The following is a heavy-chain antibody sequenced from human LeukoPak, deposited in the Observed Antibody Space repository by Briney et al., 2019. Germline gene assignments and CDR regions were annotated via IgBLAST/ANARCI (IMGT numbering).Heavy chain of an antibody. CDR1: GITLSNYG. V-gene: IGHV3-23*01. CDR3: AKRGVVIRVILVGFHKEAYYFDS. J-gene: IGHJ4*02. Sequence: GGSLRLSCAVSGITLSNYGMSWVRQAPGKGREWVAGISDSGGSTIYADSVKGRFTISRDNPKNTLYLQMNSLRAEDTAVYFCAKRGVVIRVILVGFHKEAYYFDSWGQGALVTVSS. CDR2: ISDSGGST. D-gene: IGHD3-22*01.